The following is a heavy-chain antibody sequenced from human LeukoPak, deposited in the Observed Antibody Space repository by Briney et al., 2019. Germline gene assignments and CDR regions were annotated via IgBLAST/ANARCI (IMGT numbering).Heavy chain of an antibody. J-gene: IGHJ4*02. CDR3: ASGPKEDGDYFGY. CDR2: TYSGGST. CDR1: GFTVSRKY. V-gene: IGHV3-66*01. Sequence: GGSLRLSCAACGFTVSRKYMSWVRQAPGKGLEWVSVTYSGGSTFYADSVKGRFTISRDNSKNTLYLQYNSLRVEDTAVHYCASGPKEDGDYFGYWGQGTLVTVSS. D-gene: IGHD4-17*01.